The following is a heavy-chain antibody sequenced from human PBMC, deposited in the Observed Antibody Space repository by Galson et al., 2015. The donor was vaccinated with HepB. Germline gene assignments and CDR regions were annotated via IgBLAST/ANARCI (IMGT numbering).Heavy chain of an antibody. CDR3: AKSEMATPLFDI. D-gene: IGHD5-24*01. J-gene: IGHJ3*02. V-gene: IGHV3-23*01. CDR1: GPTFSSYA. CDR2: ISGSGGST. Sequence: SLRLSCAASGPTFSSYAMSWVRQAPGKGLEWVSAISGSGGSTYYADSVKGRFTISRDNSKNTLYLQTNSLRAEDTAVYYCAKSEMATPLFDIWGQGTMVTVSS.